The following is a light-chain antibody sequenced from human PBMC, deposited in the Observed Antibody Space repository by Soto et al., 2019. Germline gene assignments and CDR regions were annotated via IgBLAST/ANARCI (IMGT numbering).Light chain of an antibody. CDR3: QQRSNWPLT. J-gene: IGKJ4*01. CDR1: QSVGSSY. Sequence: EIVLTQSPGTLSLSPGERATLSCRASQSVGSSYLAWYQQKPGQAPRLLIYDASNRATGIPARFSGSGSGTDFTLTISSLGPEDFAVYYCQQRSNWPLTFGGGTKVDIK. V-gene: IGKV3-11*01. CDR2: DAS.